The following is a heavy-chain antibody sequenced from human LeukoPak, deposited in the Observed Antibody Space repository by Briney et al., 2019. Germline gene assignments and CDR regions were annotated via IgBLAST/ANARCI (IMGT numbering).Heavy chain of an antibody. V-gene: IGHV3-53*01. CDR1: GFIVSSNH. J-gene: IGHJ4*02. Sequence: PGGSLRLSCAASGFIVSSNHMSWVRQGPGKGLEWVSVIYSGGSTYYADSVKGRFTISRDNSKNTLYLQMNSLRAEDTAVYYCASHSSSWYGFDYWGQGTLVTVSS. CDR2: IYSGGST. CDR3: ASHSSSWYGFDY. D-gene: IGHD6-13*01.